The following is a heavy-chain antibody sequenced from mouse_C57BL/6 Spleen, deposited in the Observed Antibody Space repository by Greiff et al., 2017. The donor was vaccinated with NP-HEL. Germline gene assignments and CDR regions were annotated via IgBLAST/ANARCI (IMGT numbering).Heavy chain of an antibody. CDR2: IDPSDSYT. D-gene: IGHD4-1*01. J-gene: IGHJ2*01. CDR3: ARQDGTGDY. V-gene: IGHV1-50*01. CDR1: GYTFTSYW. Sequence: VQLQQPGAELVKPGASVKLSCKASGYTFTSYWMQWVKQRPGQGLEWIGEIDPSDSYTNYNQKFKGKATLTVDTSSSTAYMQLSSLTSEDSAVYYCARQDGTGDYWGQGTTLTVSS.